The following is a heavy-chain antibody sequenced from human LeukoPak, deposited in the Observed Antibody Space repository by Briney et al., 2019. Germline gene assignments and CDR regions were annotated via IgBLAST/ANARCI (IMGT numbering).Heavy chain of an antibody. V-gene: IGHV4-38-2*02. J-gene: IGHJ4*02. CDR3: ARILATEGDYFDY. D-gene: IGHD1-26*01. Sequence: SETLSLTCTVSGYSISSGYYWGWIRQPPGKGLEWIGSIYHSGSTYYNPSLKSRVTISVDTSKNQFSLKLSSVTAADTAVYYCARILATEGDYFDYWGQGTLVTVSS. CDR2: IYHSGST. CDR1: GYSISSGYY.